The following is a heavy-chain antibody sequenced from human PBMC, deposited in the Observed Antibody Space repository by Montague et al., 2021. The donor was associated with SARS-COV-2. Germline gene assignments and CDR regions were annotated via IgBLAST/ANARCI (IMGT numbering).Heavy chain of an antibody. D-gene: IGHD3-22*01. CDR2: IYYSGST. CDR3: ARGGGYYNYGLDV. Sequence: SETLSLTCTVSGGSISNYYWSWIRQLPGRGLEWIGYIYYSGSTDYSLSLKSRVTISLDTSKYQFSLKVTSVTAADTAVYYCARGGGYYNYGLDVWGPGTTVTVSS. J-gene: IGHJ6*02. CDR1: GGSISNYY. V-gene: IGHV4-59*01.